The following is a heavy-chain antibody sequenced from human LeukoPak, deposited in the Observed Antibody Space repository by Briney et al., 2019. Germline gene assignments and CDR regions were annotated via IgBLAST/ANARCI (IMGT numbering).Heavy chain of an antibody. CDR1: GYTFTSYD. CDR2: VNPNSGNT. CDR3: AKNYDFLTGYAS. J-gene: IGHJ4*02. Sequence: GASVKVSCKASGYTFTSYDINWVRQATGQGLEWMGWVNPNSGNTRYAQKFQGRLTMTRNTSISTAYMELSSLRSEDTAVYYCAKNYDFLTGYASWGQGTLVTVSS. D-gene: IGHD3-9*01. V-gene: IGHV1-8*01.